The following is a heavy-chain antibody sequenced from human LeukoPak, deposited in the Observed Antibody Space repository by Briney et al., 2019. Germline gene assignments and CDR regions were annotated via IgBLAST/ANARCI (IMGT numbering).Heavy chain of an antibody. CDR2: MYTGGGE. D-gene: IGHD4-11*01. CDR3: ARGRTEHSNYVRDGLDV. V-gene: IGHV3-66*02. Sequence: GGSLRLSCAASGFTLTNNYVKWVRQAPGKGLEWVSVMYTGGGEFYSDSVKGRFTLPRDNSKNTVFLQMNSLRHEDTAVYYCARGRTEHSNYVRDGLDVWGQGTTVTVSS. CDR1: GFTLTNNY. J-gene: IGHJ6*02.